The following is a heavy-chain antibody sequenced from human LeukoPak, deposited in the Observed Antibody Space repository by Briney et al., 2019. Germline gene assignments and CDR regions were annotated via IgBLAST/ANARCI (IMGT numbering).Heavy chain of an antibody. J-gene: IGHJ4*02. V-gene: IGHV3-30*02. CDR2: IRYDGSNK. CDR1: GFTFSSYG. Sequence: GGSLRLSCAASGFTFSSYGVHWVREAPGKGLEWVAFIRYDGSNKYYADSVKGRFTISRDNSKNTLYLQMNSLRAEDTAVYYCANAPWYYDSSGYYSRLDYWGQGTLVTVSS. CDR3: ANAPWYYDSSGYYSRLDY. D-gene: IGHD3-22*01.